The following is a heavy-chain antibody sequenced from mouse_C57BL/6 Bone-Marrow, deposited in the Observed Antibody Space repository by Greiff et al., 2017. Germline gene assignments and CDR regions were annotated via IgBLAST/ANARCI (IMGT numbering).Heavy chain of an antibody. CDR1: GYTFTSYD. D-gene: IGHD1-1*01. CDR3: ARLDCDGSSGDWYFDV. J-gene: IGHJ1*03. Sequence: QVQLKQSGPELVKPGASVKLSCKASGYTFTSYDINWVKQRPGQGLEWIGWIYPRDGSTKYNEKFKGKATLTVDTSSRTASMERHSLTSEDSAVYFCARLDCDGSSGDWYFDVWGTGTTVTVSS. V-gene: IGHV1-85*01. CDR2: IYPRDGST.